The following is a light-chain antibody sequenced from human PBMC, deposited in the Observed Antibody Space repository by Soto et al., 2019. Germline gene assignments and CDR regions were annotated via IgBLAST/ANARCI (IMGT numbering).Light chain of an antibody. J-gene: IGLJ1*01. CDR2: RNN. Sequence: QSVLTQPPSASGTPGQRVTISCSGSSSNIGSNYVYWYQQLPGTAPKLLIYRNNQRPSGVPDRFSGSKSGTSASLAISGLRSDDEADYYCAAWDSSLSAYVFGTGTKLTVL. CDR3: AAWDSSLSAYV. V-gene: IGLV1-47*01. CDR1: SSNIGSNY.